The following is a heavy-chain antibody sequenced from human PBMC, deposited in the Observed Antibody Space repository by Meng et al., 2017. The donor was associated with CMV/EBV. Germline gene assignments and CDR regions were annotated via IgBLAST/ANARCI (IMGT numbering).Heavy chain of an antibody. CDR1: GFTFSSYA. J-gene: IGHJ4*02. CDR3: ARNMRVIVTPTEHRNFDY. Sequence: GGSLRLSCAASGFTFSSYAMHCVRQAPGKGPEWVAVISYDGSNKFYADSVKGRFTISRDNSKNTLYLQMNSLRAEDTAIYYCARNMRVIVTPTEHRNFDYWGQGTLVTVSS. V-gene: IGHV3-30-3*01. D-gene: IGHD1-26*01. CDR2: ISYDGSNK.